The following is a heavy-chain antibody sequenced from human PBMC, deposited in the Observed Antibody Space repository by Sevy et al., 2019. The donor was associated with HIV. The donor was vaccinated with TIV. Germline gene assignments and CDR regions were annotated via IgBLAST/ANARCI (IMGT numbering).Heavy chain of an antibody. V-gene: IGHV1-24*01. D-gene: IGHD2-15*01. J-gene: IGHJ5*02. CDR1: GYTLTKLS. CDR3: AAVGLRYFSGSSSYQGDWFDP. CDR2: FDPQNGET. Sequence: ASVKVSCKVSGYTLTKLSIHWVRQPPGKGLEWMGDFDPQNGETIYAETFQGRLTLTEDTSTDMVYMELSSLTSDDTAVYYCAAVGLRYFSGSSSYQGDWFDPWGQGTLVTVSS.